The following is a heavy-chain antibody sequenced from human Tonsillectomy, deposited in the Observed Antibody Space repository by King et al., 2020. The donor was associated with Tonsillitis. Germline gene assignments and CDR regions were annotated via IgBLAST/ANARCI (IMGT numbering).Heavy chain of an antibody. Sequence: VQLVESGGGLVQPGRSLRLSCTASGFTFGDYAMSWFRQAPGKGLEWVGFIRSKAYGGTTEYAASVKGRFTISRDDSKSIAYLQMNSLKTEDTAVYYCTPSRPWDIVVVPAALDAFDIWGQGTMVTVSS. J-gene: IGHJ3*02. CDR3: TPSRPWDIVVVPAALDAFDI. CDR1: GFTFGDYA. D-gene: IGHD2-2*01. V-gene: IGHV3-49*03. CDR2: IRSKAYGGTT.